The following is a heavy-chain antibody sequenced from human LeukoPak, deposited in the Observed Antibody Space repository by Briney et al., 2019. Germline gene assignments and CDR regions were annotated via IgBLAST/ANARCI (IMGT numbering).Heavy chain of an antibody. Sequence: GASVKVSCKASGYTFTSYGINWLRQAPGQGLEWMGWISPYNGNTNNVQKVQGRVTMTTDTSTSTAYMELRSLTSDDTAVYYCAREEKGTRDYWGHGTPVTVSS. CDR1: GYTFTSYG. J-gene: IGHJ4*01. CDR2: ISPYNGNT. V-gene: IGHV1-18*01. CDR3: AREEKGTRDY.